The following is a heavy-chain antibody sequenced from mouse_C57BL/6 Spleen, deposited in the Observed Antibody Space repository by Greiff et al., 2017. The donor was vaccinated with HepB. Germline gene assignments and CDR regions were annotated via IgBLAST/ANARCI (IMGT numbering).Heavy chain of an antibody. Sequence: EVQRVESGGGLVKPGGSLKLSCAASGFTFSDYGMHWVRQTPEKGLEWVAYISSGSSTIYYADTVKGRFTISRDNAKNTLFLQMTSLRSDDTALYYCARKVVTKGSYAMDYWGQGTSVTVSS. J-gene: IGHJ4*01. D-gene: IGHD1-3*01. CDR2: ISSGSSTI. CDR3: ARKVVTKGSYAMDY. CDR1: GFTFSDYG. V-gene: IGHV5-17*01.